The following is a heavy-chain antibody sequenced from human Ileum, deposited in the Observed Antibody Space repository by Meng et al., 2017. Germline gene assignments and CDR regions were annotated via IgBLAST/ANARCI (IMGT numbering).Heavy chain of an antibody. Sequence: QVQLQESGPGLVKPSQPLSLPFTVSGGSISSGDYYWSWIRQPPGKGLEWIGYIYYSGSTYYNPSLKSRVTISVDTSKNQFSLKLSSVTAADTAVYYCARENTIFGVVWGSWFDPWGQGTLVTVSS. V-gene: IGHV4-30-4*01. J-gene: IGHJ5*02. D-gene: IGHD3-3*01. CDR2: IYYSGST. CDR3: ARENTIFGVVWGSWFDP. CDR1: GGSISSGDYY.